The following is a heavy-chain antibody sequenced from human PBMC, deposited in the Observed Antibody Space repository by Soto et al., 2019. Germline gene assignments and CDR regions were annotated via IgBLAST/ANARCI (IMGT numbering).Heavy chain of an antibody. J-gene: IGHJ5*02. CDR3: ARSGVLYYDFWSGYYTGTENGWFDP. V-gene: IGHV1-2*02. CDR2: INPNSGGT. D-gene: IGHD3-3*01. CDR1: GYTFTGYY. Sequence: ASVKVSCKASGYTFTGYYMHWVRQAPGHGLERMGWINPNSGGTNYAQKFQGRVTMTRETSISTAYMELSRLRSDDTAVYYCARSGVLYYDFWSGYYTGTENGWFDPWGQGTLVTVSS.